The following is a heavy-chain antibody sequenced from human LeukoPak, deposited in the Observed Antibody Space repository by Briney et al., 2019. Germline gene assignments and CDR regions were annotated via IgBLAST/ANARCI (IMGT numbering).Heavy chain of an antibody. V-gene: IGHV1-2*02. J-gene: IGHJ3*02. D-gene: IGHD4-11*01. CDR3: ASNYGEPTYDAFDI. CDR2: INPNSGGT. Sequence: AASVKVSCKASGYTFTGYYMHWVRQAPGQGLEWMGWINPNSGGTNYAQKFQGRVTMTRDTSISTAYMELSRLRSDNTAVYYWASNYGEPTYDAFDIWGQGTLVTVSS. CDR1: GYTFTGYY.